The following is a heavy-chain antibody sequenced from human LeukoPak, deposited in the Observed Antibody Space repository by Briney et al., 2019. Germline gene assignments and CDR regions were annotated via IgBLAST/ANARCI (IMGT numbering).Heavy chain of an antibody. V-gene: IGHV3-7*03. CDR2: INSDGSEG. Sequence: GGSLRLSCAVSGFTFSGFWMGWSRQAPGKGLEGVASINSDGSEGYYADVVKGRFTISRDNAKNSLYLQINSLRAEDTAVYYCARSSYSSSSSVWGQGTMVTVSS. CDR3: ARSSYSSSSSV. J-gene: IGHJ3*01. CDR1: GFTFSGFW. D-gene: IGHD6-6*01.